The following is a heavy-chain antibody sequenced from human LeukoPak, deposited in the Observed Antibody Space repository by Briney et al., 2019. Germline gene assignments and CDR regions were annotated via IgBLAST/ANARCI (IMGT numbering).Heavy chain of an antibody. J-gene: IGHJ4*02. CDR2: IKQDGSEK. D-gene: IGHD5-24*01. V-gene: IGHV3-7*03. Sequence: GGSLRLSCAASGFTFSSYWMSWVRQAPGKGLEWVANIKQDGSEKYYVDSVKGRFTISRDNAKNSLYLQMNSLRAEDTALYYCAKDMGKMATITDYWGQGTLVTVSS. CDR3: AKDMGKMATITDY. CDR1: GFTFSSYW.